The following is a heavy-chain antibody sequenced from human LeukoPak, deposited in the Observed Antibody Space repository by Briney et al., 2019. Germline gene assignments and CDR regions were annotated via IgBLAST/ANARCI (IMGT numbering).Heavy chain of an antibody. J-gene: IGHJ3*02. V-gene: IGHV1-24*01. CDR2: FDPEDGET. D-gene: IGHD3-22*01. CDR3: ATGYSSGFLFDI. CDR1: GYTLTELS. Sequence: GASVRVSCKVSGYTLTELSMHWVRQAPGKGLEWMGGFDPEDGETIYAQKFQGRVTMTEDTSTDTAYMELSSLRSEDTAVYYCATGYSSGFLFDIWGQGTMVTVSS.